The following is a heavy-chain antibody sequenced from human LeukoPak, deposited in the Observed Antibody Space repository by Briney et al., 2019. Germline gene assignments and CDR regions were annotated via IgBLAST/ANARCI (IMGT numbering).Heavy chain of an antibody. Sequence: GASVKVSCKASGYTFTNYYIHWMRQAPGQGLEWMGWINTHNGDTNYAQKLQGRVTMTTDTSTSTAYMELRSLRSDDTAVYYCARDGYRLSGYFYYMDVWGKGTTVTVSS. CDR3: ARDGYRLSGYFYYMDV. J-gene: IGHJ6*03. CDR2: INTHNGDT. CDR1: GYTFTNYY. D-gene: IGHD2-2*03. V-gene: IGHV1-18*01.